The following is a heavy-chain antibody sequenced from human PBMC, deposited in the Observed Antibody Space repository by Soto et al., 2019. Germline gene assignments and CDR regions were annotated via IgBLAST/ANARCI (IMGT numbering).Heavy chain of an antibody. CDR3: SRGDATKIVVTTYYGMDV. J-gene: IGHJ6*02. CDR1: GGTLRNYG. CDR2: IIPVFGTA. Sequence: QVQLVQSGAEVKKPGYSVMVSCKGSGGTLRNYGISWGRQAPGQGLEWMGGIIPVFGTANYAQKFQGRVTITADESTSTVYMDVTSLRSEDTAVYYCSRGDATKIVVTTYYGMDVWGQGTTVTVSS. D-gene: IGHD4-17*01. V-gene: IGHV1-69*12.